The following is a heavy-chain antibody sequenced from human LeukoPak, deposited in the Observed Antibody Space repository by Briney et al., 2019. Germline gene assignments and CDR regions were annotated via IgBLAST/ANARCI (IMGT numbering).Heavy chain of an antibody. D-gene: IGHD2-15*01. CDR1: GFTVSSNY. Sequence: GGSLRLSCAASGFTVSSNYMSWVRQAPGKGLEWVAVISYDGSNKYYADSVKGRFTISRDNSKNTLYLQMNSLRAEDTAVYYCASTQDLNYWGQGTLVTVSS. CDR3: ASTQDLNY. J-gene: IGHJ4*02. CDR2: ISYDGSNK. V-gene: IGHV3-30-3*01.